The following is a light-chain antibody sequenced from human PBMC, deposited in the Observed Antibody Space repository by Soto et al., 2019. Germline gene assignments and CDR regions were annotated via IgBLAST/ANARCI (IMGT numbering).Light chain of an antibody. J-gene: IGLJ2*01. CDR1: SSNIGAGYD. V-gene: IGLV1-40*01. Sequence: QSVLTQPPSVSGAPGQRVTISCTASSSNIGAGYDVHWYQHLPGTAPKLLIYGNNNRPSGVPDRFSGSKSGTSASLAITGLQAEDEADYYCQSYDSSLSGSVFGGGTQLTVL. CDR3: QSYDSSLSGSV. CDR2: GNN.